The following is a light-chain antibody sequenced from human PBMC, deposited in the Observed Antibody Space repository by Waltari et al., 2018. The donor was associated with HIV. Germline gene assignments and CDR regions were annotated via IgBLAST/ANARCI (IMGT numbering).Light chain of an antibody. V-gene: IGLV3-21*02. CDR3: QVWESGGDIVF. Sequence: YVVTQTPSVSVAPGQTARITCAGDDIGSESGPGYQQKPGQAPVLVVYDDRDRPSGIPERFTGSNSGNTATLTITRVEAGDEADYYCQVWESGGDIVFFGGGTKLTVL. CDR1: DIGSES. CDR2: DDR. J-gene: IGLJ2*01.